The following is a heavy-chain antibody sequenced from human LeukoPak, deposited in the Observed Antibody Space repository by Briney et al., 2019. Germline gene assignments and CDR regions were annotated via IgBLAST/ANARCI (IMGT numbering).Heavy chain of an antibody. D-gene: IGHD1-7*01. CDR3: ARETMNYWYYFDC. CDR1: GGSISSYY. J-gene: IGHJ4*02. Sequence: SETLSLTCTVSGGSISSYYWSWIRQPPGKGLEWIGYIYYSGSTNYNPSLKSRVTISVDTSKNQFSLKLSSVTAADTAVYYCARETMNYWYYFDCWGQGTLVTVSS. V-gene: IGHV4-59*01. CDR2: IYYSGST.